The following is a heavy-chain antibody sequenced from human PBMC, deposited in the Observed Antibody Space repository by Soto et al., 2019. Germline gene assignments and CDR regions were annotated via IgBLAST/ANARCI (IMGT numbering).Heavy chain of an antibody. CDR1: GYTFTSYD. V-gene: IGHV1-8*01. J-gene: IGHJ6*03. CDR3: ARGPYSSSWDYYYYYMEV. D-gene: IGHD6-13*01. CDR2: MNPNSGNT. Sequence: ASVKVSCKASGYTFTSYDINWVRQATGQGLEWMGWMNPNSGNTGYAQKFQGRVTMTRNTSISTAYMELSSLRSEDTAVYYCARGPYSSSWDYYYYYMEVWGKGTTVTVSS.